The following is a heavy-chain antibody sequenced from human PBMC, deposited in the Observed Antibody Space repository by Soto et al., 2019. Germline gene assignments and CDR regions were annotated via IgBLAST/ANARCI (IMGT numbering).Heavy chain of an antibody. V-gene: IGHV5-10-1*01. CDR3: ARHDYDSSGYFYGMDV. Sequence: ESLKISRKGSGYSFTSYWISLVRQMPGKGLEWMGRIDPSDSYTNYSPSFQGHVTISADKSISTAYLQWSSLKASDTAMYYCARHDYDSSGYFYGMDVWGQGTTVTVSS. J-gene: IGHJ6*02. D-gene: IGHD3-22*01. CDR1: GYSFTSYW. CDR2: IDPSDSYT.